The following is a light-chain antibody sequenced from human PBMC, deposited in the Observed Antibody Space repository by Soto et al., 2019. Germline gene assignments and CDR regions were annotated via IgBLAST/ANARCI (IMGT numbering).Light chain of an antibody. CDR3: QQYHSTPWT. Sequence: DIVMTQSPDSLAVSLGERATINCKSSQRILYSSNNKNYLAWYQQKPGQPPKLLIYWTSTRESGVPDRFSGSGSGTDFTLIISSLQAEDVAVYYCQQYHSTPWTFGQGTKVEIK. CDR1: QRILYSSNNKNY. V-gene: IGKV4-1*01. J-gene: IGKJ1*01. CDR2: WTS.